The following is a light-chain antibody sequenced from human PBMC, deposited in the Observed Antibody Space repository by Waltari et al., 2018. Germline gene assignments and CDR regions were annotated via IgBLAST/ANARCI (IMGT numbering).Light chain of an antibody. V-gene: IGKV3-15*01. J-gene: IGKJ2*01. CDR2: FTS. CDR1: ERISSSY. Sequence: EILMTQSPGTLFVSPGERASLSCRASERISSSYLAWYQQKGGQPPRLLIYFTSTRAAGVPARFSGSGSGTEFTLTISSLQSEDFAVYYCQQYNTWPYTFGQGTKIEIK. CDR3: QQYNTWPYT.